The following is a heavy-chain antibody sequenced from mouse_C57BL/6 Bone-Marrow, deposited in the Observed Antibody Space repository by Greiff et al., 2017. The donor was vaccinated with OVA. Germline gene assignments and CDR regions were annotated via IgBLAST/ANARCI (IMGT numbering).Heavy chain of an antibody. CDR2: ISYSGST. V-gene: IGHV3-8*01. Sequence: EVKLVESGPGLAKPSQTLSLTCSVTGYSITSDYWNWIRKFPGNKLEYMGYISYSGSTYYNPSLKSRISITRDTSKNQYYLQMNSVTTEDTATYYGARGMATVVEGYFDYWGQGTTLTVSS. CDR1: GYSITSDY. J-gene: IGHJ2*01. D-gene: IGHD1-1*01. CDR3: ARGMATVVEGYFDY.